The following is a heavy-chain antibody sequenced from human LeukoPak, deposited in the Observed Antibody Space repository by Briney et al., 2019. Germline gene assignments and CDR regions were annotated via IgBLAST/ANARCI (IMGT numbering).Heavy chain of an antibody. CDR1: GYTFTGYY. CDR2: INPNYGGT. D-gene: IGHD5-12*01. V-gene: IGHV1-2*02. CDR3: ARMLNGAYDV. J-gene: IGHJ4*02. Sequence: ASVKVSCKASGYTFTGYYIHWVRQAPGQGLEWMGWINPNYGGTKYAQNFQGRVTMTRDTSFSTAYMEVSRLRSDDTAVYYCARMLNGAYDVWGQGTLVTVSS.